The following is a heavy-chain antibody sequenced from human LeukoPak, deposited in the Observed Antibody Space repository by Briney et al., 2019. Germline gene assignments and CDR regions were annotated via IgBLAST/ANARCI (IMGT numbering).Heavy chain of an antibody. CDR3: ARTIQYYYDNGGPYMDV. V-gene: IGHV4-59*01. Sequence: SETLSLTCTVSGGSISSYYWSWIRQPPGKGLEWIGYIYYSGSTNYNPSLKSRVTISVDTSKNQFSLKVRSVTTADTAVYYCARTIQYYYDNGGPYMDVWGKGTTVTVSS. D-gene: IGHD3-22*01. J-gene: IGHJ6*03. CDR1: GGSISSYY. CDR2: IYYSGST.